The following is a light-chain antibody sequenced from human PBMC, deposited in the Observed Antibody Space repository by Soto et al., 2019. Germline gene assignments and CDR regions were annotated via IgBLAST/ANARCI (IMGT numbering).Light chain of an antibody. CDR3: QQLNSYPRT. Sequence: DIQLTQSPSFLSASVGDRVNITCRASQGISSYLAWYQQKPGKAPKLLIYAASTLQSGVLSRFSGSGSGTEFTLTFSSLQPEDFATYYCQQLNSYPRTFGQGTKVDIK. V-gene: IGKV1-9*01. CDR1: QGISSY. CDR2: AAS. J-gene: IGKJ1*01.